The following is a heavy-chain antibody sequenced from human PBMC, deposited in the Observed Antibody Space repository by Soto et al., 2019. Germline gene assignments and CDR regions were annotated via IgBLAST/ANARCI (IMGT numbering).Heavy chain of an antibody. CDR3: ARDYIVVVPAALYYYYYYMDV. V-gene: IGHV1-3*01. CDR2: INAGNGNT. CDR1: GYTFTSYA. Sequence: QVQLVQSGAEVKKPGASVKVSCKASGYTFTSYAMHWVRQAPGQRLEWMGWINAGNGNTKYSQKFQGRVTITSDTSASTAHMELSSLRAEDTAVYYCARDYIVVVPAALYYYYYYMDVWGKGTTVTVSS. D-gene: IGHD2-2*01. J-gene: IGHJ6*03.